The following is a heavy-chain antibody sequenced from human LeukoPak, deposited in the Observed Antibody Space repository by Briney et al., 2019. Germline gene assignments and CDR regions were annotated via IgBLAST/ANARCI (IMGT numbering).Heavy chain of an antibody. V-gene: IGHV4-31*03. J-gene: IGHJ6*03. CDR3: ASTDGGYYHYYYYYMDV. D-gene: IGHD4-17*01. Sequence: SETLSLTCTVSGGSITSGGYYWSWIRQLPEKGLEWIGYIYSSGSTFYNPSLQSRVSISVDTSRNQFSLKLSSVTAADTAIYYCASTDGGYYHYYYYYMDVWGNGTTVTVSS. CDR1: GGSITSGGYY. CDR2: IYSSGST.